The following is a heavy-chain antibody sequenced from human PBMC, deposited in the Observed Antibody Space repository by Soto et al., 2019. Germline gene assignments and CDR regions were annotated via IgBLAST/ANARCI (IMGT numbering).Heavy chain of an antibody. J-gene: IGHJ4*02. V-gene: IGHV1-69*01. D-gene: IGHD5-18*01. CDR1: GGTFSSYA. CDR3: ATSSQYNYGPRPTYDFDY. Sequence: QVQLVQSGAEVKKPGSSVKVSCKASGGTFSSYAISWVRQAPGQGLEWMGGIIPIFGTSTYAHKFQGRVTLTADESTGTASVELSSLRSEDTAVYYCATSSQYNYGPRPTYDFDYWGQGTLVTVSS. CDR2: IIPIFGTS.